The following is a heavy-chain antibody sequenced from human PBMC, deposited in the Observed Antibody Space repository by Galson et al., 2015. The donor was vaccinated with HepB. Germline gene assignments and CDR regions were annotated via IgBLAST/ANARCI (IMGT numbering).Heavy chain of an antibody. CDR3: ARARGIRTGSYFDY. D-gene: IGHD7-27*01. V-gene: IGHV3-30*03. CDR2: ISYDGSNK. J-gene: IGHJ4*02. Sequence: SLRLSCAASGFTFSSYGMHWVRQAPGKGLEWVAVISYDGSNKYYADSVKGRFTISRDNSKNTPYLQMNSLRAEDTAVYYCARARGIRTGSYFDYWGQGTLVTVSP. CDR1: GFTFSSYG.